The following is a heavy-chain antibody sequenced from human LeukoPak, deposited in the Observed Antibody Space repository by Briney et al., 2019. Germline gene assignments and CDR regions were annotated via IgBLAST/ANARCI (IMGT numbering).Heavy chain of an antibody. V-gene: IGHV3-21*01. CDR1: GFTLSSYS. CDR2: ISSSSSYI. D-gene: IGHD1-26*01. J-gene: IGHJ4*02. Sequence: GGSLRLSCAASGFTLSSYSMNWVRQAPGKGLEWVSSISSSSSYIYYADSVKGRFTISRDNAKNSLYLQMNGLRAEDTAAYYCARVGSYGLPFDYWGQGTLVTVPS. CDR3: ARVGSYGLPFDY.